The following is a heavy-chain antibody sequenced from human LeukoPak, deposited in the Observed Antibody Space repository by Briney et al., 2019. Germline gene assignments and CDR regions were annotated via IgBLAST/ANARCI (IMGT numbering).Heavy chain of an antibody. D-gene: IGHD2-15*01. CDR1: GFIFDDYA. Sequence: PGGSLRLSCATSGFIFDDYAMHWVRQAPGKGLEWVSSISGSGTNILYTDSVKGRFTMSRDNANNSLYLQMSGLRAEDTAVYYCAREGSYCHGGSCYLWGQGTLVSVSS. CDR2: ISGSGTNI. CDR3: AREGSYCHGGSCYL. V-gene: IGHV3-21*01. J-gene: IGHJ5*02.